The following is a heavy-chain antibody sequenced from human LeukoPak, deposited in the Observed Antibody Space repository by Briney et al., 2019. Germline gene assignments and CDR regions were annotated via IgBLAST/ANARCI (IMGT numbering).Heavy chain of an antibody. D-gene: IGHD6-19*01. CDR3: VRYGDLQWLVTDFSSWFDP. CDR2: IKQDGSEK. V-gene: IGHV3-7*01. J-gene: IGHJ5*02. Sequence: GGSLRLSCAASGFTFSSYWMSWVRQAPGKGLEWVANIKQDGSEKYYVDSVKGRFTISRDNAKNSLYLQMNSLKAEDTAVYYCVRYGDLQWLVTDFSSWFDPWGQGTLVTVS. CDR1: GFTFSSYW.